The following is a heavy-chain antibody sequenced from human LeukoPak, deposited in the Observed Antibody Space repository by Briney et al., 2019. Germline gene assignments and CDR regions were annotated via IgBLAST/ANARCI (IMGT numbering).Heavy chain of an antibody. J-gene: IGHJ6*02. V-gene: IGHV3-43*02. CDR1: GFTLDAYA. D-gene: IGHD3-3*01. CDR2: INADGSRT. Sequence: GGSLRLSCVASGFTLDAYAMHWVRQVRGKGLEWVSLINADGSRTYYADSVKGRFTISRDNYKNSLYLQMTSLRPEDSALYYRRTWAFYHDLDVWGRGTTVTVSS. CDR3: RTWAFYHDLDV.